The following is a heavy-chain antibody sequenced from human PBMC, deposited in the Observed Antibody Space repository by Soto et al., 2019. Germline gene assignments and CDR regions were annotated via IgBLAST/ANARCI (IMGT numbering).Heavy chain of an antibody. J-gene: IGHJ4*02. V-gene: IGHV1-18*01. CDR3: AREPSAYSFAS. Sequence: ASVKVSCKASGYTLTSYGISWVRQAPGQGLEWMGWISAYNGNTNYAQKLQGRVTMTTDTSTSTAYVELRSLRSDDTAVYYCAREPSAYSFASWAQGTRFTSSS. D-gene: IGHD3-22*01. CDR1: GYTLTSYG. CDR2: ISAYNGNT.